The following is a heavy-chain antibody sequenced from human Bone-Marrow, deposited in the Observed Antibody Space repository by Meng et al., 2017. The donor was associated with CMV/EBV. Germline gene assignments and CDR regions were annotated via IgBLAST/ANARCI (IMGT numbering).Heavy chain of an antibody. V-gene: IGHV6-1*01. J-gene: IGHJ5*02. CDR3: ARVRTMVRGVLIFDP. CDR1: VSSNSAA. CDR2: TYYRSKWYN. D-gene: IGHD3-10*01. Sequence: VSSNSAAWNWIRQSPSIGLEWLGRTYYRSKWYNDYAVSVKSRITINPDTSKNQFSLQLNSVTPEDTAVYYCARVRTMVRGVLIFDPWGQGTLVTVSS.